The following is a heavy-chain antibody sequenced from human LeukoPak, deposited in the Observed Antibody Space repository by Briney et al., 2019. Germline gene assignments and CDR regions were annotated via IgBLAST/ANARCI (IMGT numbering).Heavy chain of an antibody. D-gene: IGHD1-26*01. V-gene: IGHV3-64D*06. CDR2: ISINGDKT. CDR1: GFTFSGYF. CDR3: IKDRIGTWSFDH. J-gene: IGHJ4*02. Sequence: GSLRLSCSASGFTFSGYFMHWVRQAPGKGLEYVSSISINGDKTYYAESVKGRFTISRDNSKNTLYLQLSSLRVEDTAVYYCIKDRIGTWSFDHWGQGTLLTVSS.